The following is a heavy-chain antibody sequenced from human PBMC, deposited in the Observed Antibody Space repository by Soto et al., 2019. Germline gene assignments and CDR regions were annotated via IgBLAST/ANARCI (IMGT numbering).Heavy chain of an antibody. V-gene: IGHV5-10-1*01. J-gene: IGHJ5*02. Sequence: GESLKISCEGSGYRFASYWITWVRQVPGKGLEWMGRIDPLDSQTNYSASFQGHVTFSADKSINTAFLQWSSLRASDSATYFCTRHAVITSGGVIVSHWFDPWGPGTPVTSPQ. CDR3: TRHAVITSGGVIVSHWFDP. CDR1: GYRFASYW. CDR2: IDPLDSQT. D-gene: IGHD3-16*01.